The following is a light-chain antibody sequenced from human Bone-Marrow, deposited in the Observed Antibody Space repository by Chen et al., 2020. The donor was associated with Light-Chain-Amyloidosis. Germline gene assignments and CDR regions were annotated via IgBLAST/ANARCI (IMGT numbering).Light chain of an antibody. CDR3: QVWDRSSDRPV. CDR2: DDS. V-gene: IGLV3-21*02. CDR1: NIGSTS. J-gene: IGLJ3*02. Sequence: SYVLTQPSSVSVAPGQTATIACGGNNIGSTSVHWYQQTPGQAPLLVVYDDSDRPSGIPERLGGSYSGNTATLTISRVEAGDEAAYYCQVWDRSSDRPVFGGGTKLTVL.